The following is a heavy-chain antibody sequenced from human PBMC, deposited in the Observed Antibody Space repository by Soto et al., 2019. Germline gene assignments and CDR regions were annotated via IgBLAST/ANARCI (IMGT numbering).Heavy chain of an antibody. Sequence: SLRLSCAASGFIFNNYAMHWVRQAPGKGLEWVSGNTWNSGNIGYADSVKGRFTISRDNAENSLYLQMNSLRPEDTALYYCAKDTGDSSGYYYYYYYGMDVWGQGTTVTVSS. J-gene: IGHJ6*02. CDR3: AKDTGDSSGYYYYYYYGMDV. CDR2: NTWNSGNI. D-gene: IGHD3-22*01. CDR1: GFIFNNYA. V-gene: IGHV3-9*01.